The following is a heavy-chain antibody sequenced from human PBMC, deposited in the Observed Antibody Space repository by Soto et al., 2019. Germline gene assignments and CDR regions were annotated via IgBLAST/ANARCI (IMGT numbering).Heavy chain of an antibody. V-gene: IGHV3-23*01. CDR2: ISGSGGST. CDR1: GFTFSSYA. J-gene: IGHJ5*02. CDR3: AKILQLVPIKNENWFDP. D-gene: IGHD6-6*01. Sequence: GGSLRLSCAASGFTFSSYAMSWVRQAPGKGLEWVSAISGSGGSTYYADSVKGRFTISRDNSKNTLYLQMNSLRAEDTAVYYCAKILQLVPIKNENWFDPWGQGTLVTVSS.